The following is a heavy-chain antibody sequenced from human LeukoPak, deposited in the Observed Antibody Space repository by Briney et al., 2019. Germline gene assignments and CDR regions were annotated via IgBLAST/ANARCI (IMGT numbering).Heavy chain of an antibody. V-gene: IGHV3-23*01. CDR3: AKRKLYYYDSSAFDI. CDR1: GFTFSSYA. CDR2: ISGSGGST. D-gene: IGHD3-22*01. J-gene: IGHJ3*02. Sequence: GGSLRLSCAASGFTFSSYAMSWVRQAPGKGLEWVSAISGSGGSTYYADSVKGRFIISRDNSKNTLYLQMNSLRAEDTAVYYCAKRKLYYYDSSAFDIWGQGTMVTVSS.